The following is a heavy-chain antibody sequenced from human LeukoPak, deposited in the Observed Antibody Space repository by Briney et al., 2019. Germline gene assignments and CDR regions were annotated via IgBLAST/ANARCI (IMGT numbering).Heavy chain of an antibody. CDR3: VRDSPDGVGATSYYFDY. D-gene: IGHD1-26*01. V-gene: IGHV3-48*01. CDR1: GFTFSSYS. J-gene: IGHJ4*02. CDR2: ISSSSSTI. Sequence: GGSLRLSCAASGFTFSSYSMNWVRQAPGKGLEWVSYISSSSSTIYYADSVKGRFTISRDNAKNSLYLQMNSLRAEDTAVYYCVRDSPDGVGATSYYFDYWGQGTLVTVSS.